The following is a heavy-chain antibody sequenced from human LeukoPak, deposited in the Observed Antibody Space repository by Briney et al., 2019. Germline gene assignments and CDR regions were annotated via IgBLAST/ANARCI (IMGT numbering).Heavy chain of an antibody. CDR2: INPDDSAK. CDR1: GFTFDNSW. V-gene: IGHV3-7*01. D-gene: IGHD5-18*01. J-gene: IGHJ4*02. CDR3: AGDRAYSSFDY. Sequence: GGSLRLSCAASGFTFDNSWMNWVRQAPGKGLEWVASINPDDSAKYYVDSVRGRFTISRDNAKNSLYLQMSSLRADDTAVYYCAGDRAYSSFDYWGQGTLVTVSS.